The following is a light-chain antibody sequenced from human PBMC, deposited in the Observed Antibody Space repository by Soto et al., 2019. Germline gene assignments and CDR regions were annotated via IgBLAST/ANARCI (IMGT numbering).Light chain of an antibody. V-gene: IGLV4-60*02. Sequence: QPVLTQSSSASASLGSSVKLTCTLSSGHSSYIIAWHQQQPGKAPRFLMKLEQSGSSHKGSGLPDRFSGSSSGADRYLTISNLQFEDEADYYCETWDTNTWVFGGGTKLTVL. J-gene: IGLJ3*02. CDR2: LEQSGSS. CDR1: SGHSSYI. CDR3: ETWDTNTWV.